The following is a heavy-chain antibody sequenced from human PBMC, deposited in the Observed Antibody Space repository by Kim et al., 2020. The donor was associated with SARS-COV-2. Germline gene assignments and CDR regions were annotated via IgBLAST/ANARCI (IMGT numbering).Heavy chain of an antibody. CDR2: ISSSSSYI. V-gene: IGHV3-21*01. CDR3: AREKSLVAATRSSYYYYYGMDV. CDR1: GFTFSSYS. D-gene: IGHD2-15*01. Sequence: GGSLRLSCAASGFTFSSYSMNWVRQAPGKGLEWVSSISSSSSYIYYADSVKGRFTISRDNAKNSLYLQMNSLRAEDTAVYYCAREKSLVAATRSSYYYYYGMDVWGQGTTVTVSS. J-gene: IGHJ6*02.